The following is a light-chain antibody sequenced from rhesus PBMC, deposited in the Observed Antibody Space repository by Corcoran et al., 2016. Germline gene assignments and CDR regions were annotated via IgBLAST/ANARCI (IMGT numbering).Light chain of an antibody. CDR2: EAS. CDR3: QLYYSTTT. V-gene: IGKV1-25*01. CDR1: QGITND. Sequence: DIQMTQSPSSLSASVGDRVTITCRASQGITNDLAWYQQKPGETPKLLIDEASSLQSGIPSRFSGRGYGTDVTLTISSVQSEDVATYYCQLYYSTTTFGGGNKVDIK. J-gene: IGKJ4*01.